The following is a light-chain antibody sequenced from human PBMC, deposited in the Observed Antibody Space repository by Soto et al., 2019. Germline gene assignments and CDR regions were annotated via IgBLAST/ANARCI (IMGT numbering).Light chain of an antibody. CDR1: QSVLYSPNNKNY. J-gene: IGKJ1*01. CDR3: QQYVDPPQN. V-gene: IGKV4-1*01. Sequence: DIVMTQSPDSLAVSLGERATINCKSSQSVLYSPNNKNYLAWYQQKPGQPPKLLIYWASTRESGVPDRFSGSGSGTDFTLTISSLQAEDVAVYSCQQYVDPPQNFGQGTKVEIK. CDR2: WAS.